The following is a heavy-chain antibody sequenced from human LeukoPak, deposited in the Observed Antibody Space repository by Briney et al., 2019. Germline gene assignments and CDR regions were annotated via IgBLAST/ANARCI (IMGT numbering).Heavy chain of an antibody. CDR3: ARDLHDGITYYYYGMDV. CDR1: GGTFSSYA. J-gene: IGHJ6*02. Sequence: SVKVSCKASGGTFSSYAISWVRQAPGQGLEWMGRIIPILGIANYAQKFQGRVTITADKSTSTAYMELSSLRSEDTAVYYCARDLHDGITYYYYGMDVWGQGTTVTVSS. CDR2: IIPILGIA. D-gene: IGHD1-7*01. V-gene: IGHV1-69*04.